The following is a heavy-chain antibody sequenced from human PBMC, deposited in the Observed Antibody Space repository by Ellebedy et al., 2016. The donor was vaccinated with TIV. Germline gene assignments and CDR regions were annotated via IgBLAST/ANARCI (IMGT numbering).Heavy chain of an antibody. V-gene: IGHV3-74*03. CDR1: GFTFSHYW. CDR2: INIDGSST. CDR3: ARDVLFGEIWP. Sequence: GGSLRLSCAASGFTFSHYWMNWFRQAPGKGLVWVSRINIDGSSTTYADFVRGRFTISRDNAKNTLYLQMNSLTVEDTAVYYCARDVLFGEIWPWGQGTLVTVSS. D-gene: IGHD3-10*01. J-gene: IGHJ5*02.